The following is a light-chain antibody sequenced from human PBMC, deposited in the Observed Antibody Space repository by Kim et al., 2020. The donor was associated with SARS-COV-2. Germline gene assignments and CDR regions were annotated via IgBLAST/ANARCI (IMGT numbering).Light chain of an antibody. V-gene: IGKV3-11*01. CDR2: CAS. J-gene: IGKJ2*01. Sequence: EIVLTQSPATLSLSPRERATLSCRASQSVGSYLAWYQQKTGQAPRHLIYCASNRATAITARFSGSGCGTDFTLTISSLEPEDFAVYYCQQRNNWAQTFGQGTKLEI. CDR3: QQRNNWAQT. CDR1: QSVGSY.